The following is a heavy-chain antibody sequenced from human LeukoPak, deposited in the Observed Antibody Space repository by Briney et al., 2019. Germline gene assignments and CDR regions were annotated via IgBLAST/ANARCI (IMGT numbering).Heavy chain of an antibody. CDR2: IYYSGST. CDR1: GGSISSGDYY. Sequence: SETLSLTCTVSGGSISSGDYYRSWIRQPPGKGLEWIGYIYYSGSTYYNPSLKSRVTISVDTSKNQFSLKLSSVTAADTAVYYCARGVSPIFASWWFDPWGQGTLVTVSS. CDR3: ARGVSPIFASWWFDP. J-gene: IGHJ5*02. D-gene: IGHD6-13*01. V-gene: IGHV4-30-4*08.